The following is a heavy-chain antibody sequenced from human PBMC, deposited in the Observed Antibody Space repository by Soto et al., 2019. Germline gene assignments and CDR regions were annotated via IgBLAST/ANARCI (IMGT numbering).Heavy chain of an antibody. D-gene: IGHD3-22*01. CDR1: GYTFTSYG. CDR2: ISAYNGNT. V-gene: IGHV1-18*01. J-gene: IGHJ5*02. CDR3: ARDPYYYDSSGPPFDP. Sequence: ASVKVSCKASGYTFTSYGISWVRQAPGQGLEWMGWISAYNGNTNYAQKLQGRVTMTTDTSTSTAYMELRSLRSDDTAVYYCARDPYYYDSSGPPFDPWGQGTLVTVSS.